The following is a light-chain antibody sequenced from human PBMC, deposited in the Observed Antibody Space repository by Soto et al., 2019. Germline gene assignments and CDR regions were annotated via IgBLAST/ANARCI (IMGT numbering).Light chain of an antibody. Sequence: QSALTQPASVSGSPGQSITISCTGTSSDVGAYTLVSWYQQYPGKAPRLIIYEVSKRPSGIPNRFSASKSDNTASLTISGLRAEDEALYHCCSYVHSRRFVFGGGPQLTVL. CDR1: SSDVGAYTL. CDR3: CSYVHSRRFV. J-gene: IGLJ7*01. V-gene: IGLV2-23*02. CDR2: EVS.